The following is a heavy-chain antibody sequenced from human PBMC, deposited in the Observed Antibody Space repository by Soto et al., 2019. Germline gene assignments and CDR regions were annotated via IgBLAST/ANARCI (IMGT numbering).Heavy chain of an antibody. CDR3: ARGLMVRGVIFDY. V-gene: IGHV4-30-4*01. D-gene: IGHD3-10*01. Sequence: SETLSLTCTVSGGSISSGDYYWSWILHPPGKGLEWIGYIYYSGSTYYNPSLKSRVTISVDTSKNQFSLKLSSVTAADTAVYYCARGLMVRGVIFDYWGQGTLVTVSS. CDR1: GGSISSGDYY. CDR2: IYYSGST. J-gene: IGHJ4*02.